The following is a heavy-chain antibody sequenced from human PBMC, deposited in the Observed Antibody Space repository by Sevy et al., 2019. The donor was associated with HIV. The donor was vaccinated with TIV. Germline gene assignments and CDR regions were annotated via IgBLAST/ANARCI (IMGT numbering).Heavy chain of an antibody. CDR2: IKQDGSVT. V-gene: IGHV3-7*01. CDR1: GFSLNTYW. D-gene: IGHD6-13*01. CDR3: VRAVAADGSF. J-gene: IGHJ4*02. Sequence: GGSLRLSCAASGFSLNTYWMSWVRQAPGKGLEWVANIKQDGSVTYYVDSVKGRFTISRDNARKFLFLQMNSLGAEDTARYYCVRAVAADGSFWGQGTLVTVSS.